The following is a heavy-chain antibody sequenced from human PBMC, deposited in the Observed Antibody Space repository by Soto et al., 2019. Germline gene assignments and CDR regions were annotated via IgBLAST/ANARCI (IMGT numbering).Heavy chain of an antibody. CDR2: IYYSGST. D-gene: IGHD3-10*01. J-gene: IGHJ4*02. Sequence: QLQLQESGPGLVKPSETLSLTCTVSGASISSSSYYWGWIRQPPGKGLEWIGSIYYSGSTYYNPSLKSRVTISVDTSKNQFSLKLSSVTAADTAVYYCASLRWRGVRGVIVYYFDYWGQGTLVTVSS. V-gene: IGHV4-39*01. CDR3: ASLRWRGVRGVIVYYFDY. CDR1: GASISSSSYY.